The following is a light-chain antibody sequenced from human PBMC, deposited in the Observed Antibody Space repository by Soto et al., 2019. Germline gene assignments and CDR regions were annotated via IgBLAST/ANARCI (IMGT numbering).Light chain of an antibody. Sequence: QVTQSPSCLSAFVRDRVIITWRVSQSISKSLNWYHQKPGEAPELLSYGASKLQSGVPSRFSGSGSGTDFTLTISSLQTEDSASYYCQGSYSGPVAFGQGTKV. J-gene: IGKJ1*01. CDR1: QSISKS. CDR3: QGSYSGPVA. CDR2: GAS. V-gene: IGKV1-39*01.